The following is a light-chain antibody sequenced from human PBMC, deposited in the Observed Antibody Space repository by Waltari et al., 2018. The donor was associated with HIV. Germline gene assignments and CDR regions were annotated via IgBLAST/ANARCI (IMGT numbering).Light chain of an antibody. Sequence: QSVLTQPPSASGTPGQRVTIPCSGSSATIGSRTVSWYQQLPGTAPKLLIYSNNQRPSGVPDRFSGSKSGTSAALAISGLQSEDEADYYCATWDDSLNGYVLGAGTRVTVL. J-gene: IGLJ1*01. CDR3: ATWDDSLNGYV. CDR1: SATIGSRT. V-gene: IGLV1-44*01. CDR2: SNN.